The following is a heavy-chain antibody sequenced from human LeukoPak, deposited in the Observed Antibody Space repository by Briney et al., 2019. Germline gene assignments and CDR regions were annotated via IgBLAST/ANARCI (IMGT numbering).Heavy chain of an antibody. CDR3: AGEPGYCSGDSCYGGWFDP. CDR2: INHSGST. V-gene: IGHV4-34*01. CDR1: GGSFSGHY. Sequence: SETLSLTCAVYGGSFSGHYWSWIRQPPGKGLEWSGEINHSGSTDYNPSLKSRVTISVDTSRNQLSLKLSSVTAADTAVYYCAGEPGYCSGDSCYGGWFDPWGQGTLVTVSS. D-gene: IGHD2-15*01. J-gene: IGHJ5*02.